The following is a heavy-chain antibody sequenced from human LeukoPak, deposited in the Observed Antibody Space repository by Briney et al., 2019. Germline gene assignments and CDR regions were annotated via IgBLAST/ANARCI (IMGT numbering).Heavy chain of an antibody. V-gene: IGHV3-7*01. CDR3: ARHCDRIRGYRDGNY. CDR1: GFTFSNYW. CDR2: IKEDGSEK. D-gene: IGHD6-25*01. Sequence: GGSLRLSCAASGFTFSNYWMNWVRQAPGKGLEWVATIKEDGSEKYYVDSVRGRFTISRDNAKNSLYLQLNRLRAEDIGVYYCARHCDRIRGYRDGNYWGQGTLVTVSS. J-gene: IGHJ4*02.